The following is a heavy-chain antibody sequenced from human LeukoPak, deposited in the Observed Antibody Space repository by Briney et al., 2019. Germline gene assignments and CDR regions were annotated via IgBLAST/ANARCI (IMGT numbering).Heavy chain of an antibody. D-gene: IGHD3-10*01. Sequence: GGSLTLSCAASGFTFRSYEMNWVRQAPGKGLEGVSLISGDGGSTYYADSVKGRFTISRDNSKNSLYLQMNSLRTEDTALYYCAKAGGSGSPSLGSWGQGTLVTVSS. CDR3: AKAGGSGSPSLGS. CDR1: GFTFRSYE. V-gene: IGHV3-43*02. J-gene: IGHJ4*02. CDR2: ISGDGGST.